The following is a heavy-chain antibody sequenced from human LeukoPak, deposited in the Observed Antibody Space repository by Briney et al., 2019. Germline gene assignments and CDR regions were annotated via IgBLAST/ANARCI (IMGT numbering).Heavy chain of an antibody. CDR3: AKGIYDSPYVMDV. CDR1: GFTFSSYW. CDR2: ISYDGSNK. J-gene: IGHJ6*02. D-gene: IGHD3-22*01. Sequence: PGGSLRLSCAASGFTFSSYWMHWVRQAPGKGLEWVAGISYDGSNKYYADSVKGRFTISRDNSKNTLYLQMNSLRAEDTAVYYCAKGIYDSPYVMDVWGQGTTVTVSS. V-gene: IGHV3-30*18.